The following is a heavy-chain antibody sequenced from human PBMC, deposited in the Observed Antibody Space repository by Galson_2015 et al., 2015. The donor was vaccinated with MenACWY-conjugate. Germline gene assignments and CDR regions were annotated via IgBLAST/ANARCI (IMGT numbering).Heavy chain of an antibody. V-gene: IGHV3-74*01. CDR3: ARDNNWSFDS. D-gene: IGHD1-1*01. CDR1: GFTFNNYW. Sequence: SLRLSCAASGFTFNNYWMHRVRQPPGKGLEWISYIKADGSFSNYADSVKGRFTISTDNAKNMVYLQMDGLGDEVTAVYFCARDNNWSFDSWGQGTLVTVSS. CDR2: IKADGSFS. J-gene: IGHJ4*02.